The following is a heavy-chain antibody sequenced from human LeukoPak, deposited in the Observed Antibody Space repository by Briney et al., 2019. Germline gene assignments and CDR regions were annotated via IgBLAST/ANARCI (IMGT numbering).Heavy chain of an antibody. J-gene: IGHJ6*02. Sequence: GASVKVSCKASGYTFTSYAMNWVRQAPGQGLEWMGWINTNTGNPTYAQGFTGRFVFSLDTSVSTSYLQISSLKAEDTAVYYCARYGSGSLPQLYYYYYYGMDVWGQGTTVTVPS. CDR2: INTNTGNP. D-gene: IGHD3-10*01. CDR1: GYTFTSYA. V-gene: IGHV7-4-1*02. CDR3: ARYGSGSLPQLYYYYYYGMDV.